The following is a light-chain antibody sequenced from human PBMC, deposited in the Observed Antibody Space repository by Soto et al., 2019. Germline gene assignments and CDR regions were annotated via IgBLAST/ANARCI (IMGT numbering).Light chain of an antibody. CDR3: TSYTTSTTWV. CDR1: SSDVAAYNY. CDR2: DVS. Sequence: ALTQPASVSGSPGQSIAISCTGTSSDVAAYNYVSWYQQHPGKAPKLMIYDVSNRLSGVSNRFSGSKSGNTASLTISGLQAEDEADYYCTSYTTSTTWVFGGGTQLTVL. J-gene: IGLJ3*02. V-gene: IGLV2-14*03.